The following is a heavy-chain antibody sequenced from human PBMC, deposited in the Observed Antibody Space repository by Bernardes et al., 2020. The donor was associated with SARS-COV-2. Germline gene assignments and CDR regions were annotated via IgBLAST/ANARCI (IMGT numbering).Heavy chain of an antibody. J-gene: IGHJ5*02. D-gene: IGHD6-19*01. CDR3: AKEPTAVAGRRAWFDP. Sequence: GGSLRLSCAASGFTFSSYAMSWVRQAPGKGLEWVSAISGSGGSTYYADSVKGRFTISRDNSKNTLYLQMNSLRAEDTAVYYCAKEPTAVAGRRAWFDPWGQGTLVTVSS. CDR1: GFTFSSYA. V-gene: IGHV3-23*01. CDR2: ISGSGGST.